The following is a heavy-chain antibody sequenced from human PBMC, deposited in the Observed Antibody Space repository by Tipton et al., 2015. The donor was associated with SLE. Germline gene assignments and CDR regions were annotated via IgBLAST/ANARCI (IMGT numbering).Heavy chain of an antibody. CDR2: IYYNGST. J-gene: IGHJ3*01. D-gene: IGHD3-10*01. Sequence: TLSLTCTVSGGPISSHYWSWIRQPPGKGLEWIGYIYYNGSTNYNPSLKSRVTISVDTSKNQFSLKLSSVTAADTAVYYCARDGASGVLWGQGTMVTVSS. CDR3: ARDGASGVL. V-gene: IGHV4-59*11. CDR1: GGPISSHY.